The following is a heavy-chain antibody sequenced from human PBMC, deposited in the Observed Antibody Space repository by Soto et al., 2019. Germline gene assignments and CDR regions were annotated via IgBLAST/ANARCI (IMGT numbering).Heavy chain of an antibody. V-gene: IGHV4-39*01. Sequence: PXXTLSLPFSVSGGSISSSSYXWGSIRQPPGKGLEWIGSIYYSGSTYYNPSLKSRVTVSVDTSKNQFSLKLRSVTAADTAVYYCARHPSDFWFDPWGQGTLVTVSS. CDR3: ARHPSDFWFDP. CDR2: IYYSGST. J-gene: IGHJ5*02. CDR1: GGSISSSSYX. D-gene: IGHD2-21*02.